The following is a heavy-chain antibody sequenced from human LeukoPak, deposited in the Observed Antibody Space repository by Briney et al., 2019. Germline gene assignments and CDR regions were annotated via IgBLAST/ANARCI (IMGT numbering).Heavy chain of an antibody. J-gene: IGHJ4*02. CDR3: GRDRSNYVSIDY. V-gene: IGHV3-9*01. Sequence: GGSLRLSCAASGFTFDDYVMYWVRQAPGKGLEWVSGINWIGDSLAYADSVKGRFTISRDNAKNTLYLQMNSLRAEDTAVYYCGRDRSNYVSIDYWGQGSLVTVSS. CDR2: INWIGDSL. D-gene: IGHD4-11*01. CDR1: GFTFDDYV.